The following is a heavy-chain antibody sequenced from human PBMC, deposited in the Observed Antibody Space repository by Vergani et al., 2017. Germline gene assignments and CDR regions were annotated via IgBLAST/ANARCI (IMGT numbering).Heavy chain of an antibody. CDR1: GGSISSYY. CDR2: IYYSGST. D-gene: IGHD6-13*01. Sequence: QVQLQESGPGLVKPSETLSLTCTVSGGSISSYYWSWIRQPPGTGLEWIGYIYYSGSTNYNPSLKTRVTISVDTSKNQFSLELSSVTAADTAVYYCARESGTADAFDIWGQGTMVTVSS. CDR3: ARESGTADAFDI. J-gene: IGHJ3*02. V-gene: IGHV4-59*01.